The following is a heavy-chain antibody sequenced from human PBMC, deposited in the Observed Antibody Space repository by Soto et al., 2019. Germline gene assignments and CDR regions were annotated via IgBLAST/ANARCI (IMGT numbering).Heavy chain of an antibody. J-gene: IGHJ4*02. V-gene: IGHV3-23*01. CDR3: ARFGRSYLYLDF. Sequence: EVQLLEGGGNLVQPGGSLRLSCEASGFTFNTHVMTWVRQAPGKGLEWVAAISGGGGTTYYADSVKGRFTISTDNSKDTMFLQMNSLRAEDTAVYYCARFGRSYLYLDFWGQGTLVTVSS. CDR2: ISGGGGTT. D-gene: IGHD1-26*01. CDR1: GFTFNTHV.